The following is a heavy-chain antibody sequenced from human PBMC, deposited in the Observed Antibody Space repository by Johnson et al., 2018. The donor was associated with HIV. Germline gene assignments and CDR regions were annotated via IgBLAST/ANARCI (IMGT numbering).Heavy chain of an antibody. CDR3: TTGLPPDDYVSYDAFDI. Sequence: VQLVESGGGVVQPGRSLRLSRAASRFTLSNDWMSWVRQAPGKGLEWAGRIESKTDGGTTDYAAPVKGRVRLPREDSKNTLYLQMNSLKTKDTAVYYCTTGLPPDDYVSYDAFDIWGQGTMVTVSS. CDR2: IESKTDGGTT. J-gene: IGHJ3*02. CDR1: RFTLSNDW. D-gene: IGHD3-16*01. V-gene: IGHV3-15*04.